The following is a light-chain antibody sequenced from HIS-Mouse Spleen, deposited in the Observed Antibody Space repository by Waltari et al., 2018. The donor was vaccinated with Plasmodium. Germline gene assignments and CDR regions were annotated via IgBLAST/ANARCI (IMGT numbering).Light chain of an antibody. J-gene: IGKJ1*01. Sequence: DIHMPHSPSTLSASVGDSVTITCRASQSISSWLAWYQQKPGKAPKLLIYKASSLESGVPSRFSGSGSGTEFTLTISSLQPDDFATYYCQQYNSYSWTFGQGTKVEIK. CDR3: QQYNSYSWT. CDR1: QSISSW. V-gene: IGKV1-5*03. CDR2: KAS.